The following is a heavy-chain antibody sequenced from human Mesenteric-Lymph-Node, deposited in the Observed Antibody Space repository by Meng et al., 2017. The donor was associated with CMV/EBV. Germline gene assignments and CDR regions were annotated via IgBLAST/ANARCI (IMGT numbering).Heavy chain of an antibody. D-gene: IGHD3-22*01. V-gene: IGHV3-48*03. CDR1: GFTFSSYE. CDR2: ISSSGSTI. CDR3: ARSAFYGRTGYYHDY. Sequence: LSLTCAASGFTFSSYEMNWVRQAPGKGLEWVSYISSSGSTIYYADSVKGRFTISRDNAKNTLYLEMNSLRVEDTAMYFCARSAFYGRTGYYHDYWGQGTRVTVSS. J-gene: IGHJ4*02.